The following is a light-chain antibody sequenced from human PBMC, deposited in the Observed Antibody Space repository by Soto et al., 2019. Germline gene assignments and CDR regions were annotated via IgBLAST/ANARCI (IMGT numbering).Light chain of an antibody. CDR2: DNT. J-gene: IGLJ2*01. CDR3: QSYDSSLSGSVV. CDR1: SSNIGAGFD. Sequence: QAVVTQTPSVSGAPGERVTISCNGSSSNIGAGFDVHWYQKLPGTAPKVLIFDNTNRPSGVPDRFSASRSGTSASLAITGLQAGDEADYFCQSYDSSLSGSVVFGGGTKLTVL. V-gene: IGLV1-40*01.